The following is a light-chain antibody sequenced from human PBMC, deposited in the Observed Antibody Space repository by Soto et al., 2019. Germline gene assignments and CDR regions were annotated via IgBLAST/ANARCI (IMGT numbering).Light chain of an antibody. CDR3: QQYNSWFRT. V-gene: IGKV3-15*01. CDR2: GAS. CDR1: QSVSSN. Sequence: EIVMTQSPATLSVSPGERATLSCRASQSVSSNLAWYQQKPGQAPRLLIYGASTRATGIPARFSGSGSGTEFSLTISSLPPEDFAVYYCQQYNSWFRTFGQGTKVEIK. J-gene: IGKJ1*01.